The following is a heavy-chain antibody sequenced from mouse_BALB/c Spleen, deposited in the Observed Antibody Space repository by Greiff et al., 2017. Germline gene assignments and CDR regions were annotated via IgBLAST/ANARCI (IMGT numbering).Heavy chain of an antibody. CDR1: GYSITSDYA. J-gene: IGHJ2*01. V-gene: IGHV3-2*02. Sequence: EVQLQQSGPGLVKPSQSLSLTCTVTGYSITSDYAWNWIRQFPGNKLEWMGYISYSGSTSYNPSLKSRISITRDTSKNQFFLQLNSVTTEDTATYYCARSFDYWGQGTTLTVSS. CDR3: ARSFDY. CDR2: ISYSGST.